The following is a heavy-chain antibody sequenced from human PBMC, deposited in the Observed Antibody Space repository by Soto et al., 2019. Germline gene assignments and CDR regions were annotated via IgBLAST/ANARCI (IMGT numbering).Heavy chain of an antibody. J-gene: IGHJ4*02. CDR3: ARNSILTGAPSDY. D-gene: IGHD3-9*01. Sequence: SETLSLTCAVYGGSFSGYYWSWIRQPPGKGLEWIGEINHSGSTNYNPSLKSRVTISVDTSKNQFSLKLSSVTAADTAVYYCARNSILTGAPSDYWGQGTLVTVSS. V-gene: IGHV4-34*01. CDR2: INHSGST. CDR1: GGSFSGYY.